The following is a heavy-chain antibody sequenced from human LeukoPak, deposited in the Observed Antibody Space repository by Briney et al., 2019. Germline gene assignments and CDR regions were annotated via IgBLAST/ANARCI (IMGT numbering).Heavy chain of an antibody. V-gene: IGHV1-18*01. Sequence: ASVKVSCKASGYTFTSYGISWVRQAPGQGLEWMGWISAYNGNTNYAQKLQGRVTMTTDTSTSTAYMELRSLRSDDTSVYYCARVLISGYVLNWFDPWGQGTLVTVSS. CDR2: ISAYNGNT. CDR3: ARVLISGYVLNWFDP. J-gene: IGHJ5*02. CDR1: GYTFTSYG. D-gene: IGHD5-12*01.